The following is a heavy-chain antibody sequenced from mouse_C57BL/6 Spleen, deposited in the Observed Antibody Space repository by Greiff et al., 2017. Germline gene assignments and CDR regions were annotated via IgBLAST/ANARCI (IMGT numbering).Heavy chain of an antibody. CDR3: ARRFLNYYGGYFDV. CDR2: ILPGSGST. Sequence: ELMKPGASVNLSCKATGYTFTGYWIEWVKQRPGHGLEWIGEILPGSGSTNYNEKFKGKATFTADTSSNTAYMQLSSLTTEDSAIYYCARRFLNYYGGYFDVWGTGTTVTVSS. J-gene: IGHJ1*03. D-gene: IGHD1-1*01. V-gene: IGHV1-9*01. CDR1: GYTFTGYW.